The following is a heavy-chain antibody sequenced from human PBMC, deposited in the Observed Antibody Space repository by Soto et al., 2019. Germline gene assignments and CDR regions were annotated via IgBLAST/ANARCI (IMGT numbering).Heavy chain of an antibody. D-gene: IGHD1-26*01. CDR2: ISSSSSYT. CDR3: ARFLHRTGGVFDP. J-gene: IGHJ5*02. CDR1: GFTFSDYY. V-gene: IGHV3-11*06. Sequence: GGSLRLSCAASGFTFSDYYMSWIRQAPGKGLEWVSYISSSSSYTNYADSVKGRFTISRDNAKNSLYLQMNSLRAEDTAVYYCARFLHRTGGVFDPWGQGTLVTVSS.